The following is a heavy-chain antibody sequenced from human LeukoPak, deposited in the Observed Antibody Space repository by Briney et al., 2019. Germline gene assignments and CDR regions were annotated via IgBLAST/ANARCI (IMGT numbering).Heavy chain of an antibody. J-gene: IGHJ4*02. Sequence: GGSLRLPCAASGFTFSTYAMHWVRQAPGKGLEWVAVIWYDGSNKYYADSVKGRFTISRDNAKNSLYLQMDSLRDEDTAVYYCARDRDYAFDYWGQGTLVTVSS. CDR1: GFTFSTYA. CDR2: IWYDGSNK. CDR3: ARDRDYAFDY. D-gene: IGHD4-17*01. V-gene: IGHV3-33*01.